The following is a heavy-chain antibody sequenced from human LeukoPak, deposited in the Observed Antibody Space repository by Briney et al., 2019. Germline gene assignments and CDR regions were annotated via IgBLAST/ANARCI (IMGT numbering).Heavy chain of an antibody. V-gene: IGHV4-39*01. CDR3: ARRRGWFDP. J-gene: IGHJ5*02. Sequence: SETLSLTCTVSGGSISSSSYYWGWIRQPPGKGLEWIGSIYYSGSTYYNPSLKSRVTISVDTSKNQFSLKLSSVTAADTAVYYCARRRGWFDPWGQGTLVTVSS. CDR2: IYYSGST. CDR1: GGSISSSSYY.